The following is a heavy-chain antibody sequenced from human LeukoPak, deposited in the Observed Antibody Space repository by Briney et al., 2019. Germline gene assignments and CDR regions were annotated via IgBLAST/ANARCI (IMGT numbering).Heavy chain of an antibody. Sequence: ASVKVSCKASGYTFTGYYMHWVRQAPGQGLEWMGWINPNSGGTNYAQKFQGRVTMTRGTSISTAYMELSRLRSDDTAVYYCARAVTKHIVVVTATLMDVWGKGTTVTVSS. D-gene: IGHD2-21*02. CDR1: GYTFTGYY. CDR3: ARAVTKHIVVVTATLMDV. V-gene: IGHV1-2*02. CDR2: INPNSGGT. J-gene: IGHJ6*03.